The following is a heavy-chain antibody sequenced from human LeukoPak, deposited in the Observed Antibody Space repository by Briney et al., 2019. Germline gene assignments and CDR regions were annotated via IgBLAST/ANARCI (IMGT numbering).Heavy chain of an antibody. CDR2: MNPNSGNT. Sequence: ASVKVSCKASGYTFTSYDINLVRQATGQGLEWMGWMNPNSGNTGYAQKFQGRGTMTRNTSISTAYMELSSLRSKDAAVYYCARGDWSNYGGYWGQGTLVTVSS. V-gene: IGHV1-8*01. D-gene: IGHD3-3*01. J-gene: IGHJ4*02. CDR3: ARGDWSNYGGY. CDR1: GYTFTSYD.